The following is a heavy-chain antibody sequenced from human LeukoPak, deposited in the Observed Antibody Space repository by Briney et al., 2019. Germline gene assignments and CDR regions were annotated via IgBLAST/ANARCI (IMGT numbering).Heavy chain of an antibody. Sequence: SETLSLTCTVSGGSISSSSYYWGWIRQPPGKGLEWIESIYYSGSTNYNPSLKSRVTISVDTSKNQFSLKLSSVTAADTAVYYCARLGDYYGSGSYSPYFDYWGQGTLVTVSS. J-gene: IGHJ4*02. CDR2: IYYSGST. CDR3: ARLGDYYGSGSYSPYFDY. V-gene: IGHV4-39*07. CDR1: GGSISSSSYY. D-gene: IGHD3-10*01.